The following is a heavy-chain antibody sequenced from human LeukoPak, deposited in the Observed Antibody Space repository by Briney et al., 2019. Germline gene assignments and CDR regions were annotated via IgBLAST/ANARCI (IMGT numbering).Heavy chain of an antibody. CDR2: ISAYNGNT. CDR3: AREDLGVVPAAITRLYAFDI. D-gene: IGHD2-2*01. CDR1: GYTFTSYG. V-gene: IGHV1-18*01. J-gene: IGHJ3*02. Sequence: ASVKVSCKASGYTFTSYGISWVRQAPGQGLEWMGWISAYNGNTNYAQKLQGRVTMPTDTSTSTAYMELRSLRSDDTAVYYCAREDLGVVPAAITRLYAFDIWGQGTMVTVSS.